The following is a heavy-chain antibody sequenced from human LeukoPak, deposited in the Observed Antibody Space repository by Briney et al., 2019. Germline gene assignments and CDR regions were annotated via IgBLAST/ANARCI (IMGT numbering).Heavy chain of an antibody. CDR1: GFTFSTYG. CDR2: ISYDGGNK. CDR3: AKDGDIAAAGYFFDY. J-gene: IGHJ4*02. D-gene: IGHD6-13*01. Sequence: PGRSLRLSCAASGFTFSTYGMHWVRQAPGKGLEWVAVISYDGGNKYNADSVKGRFTISRDNSKNTLYLQMNSLRAEDTAVYFCAKDGDIAAAGYFFDYWGQGTLVTVSP. V-gene: IGHV3-30*18.